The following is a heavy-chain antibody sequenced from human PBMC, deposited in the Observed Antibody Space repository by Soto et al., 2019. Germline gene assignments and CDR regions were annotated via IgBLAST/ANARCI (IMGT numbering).Heavy chain of an antibody. CDR1: GGTISSWY. D-gene: IGHD3-22*01. J-gene: IGHJ4*02. Sequence: PSETLSLTCTVSGGTISSWYWSWIRQPPGKGLEWIGYIYYSGSTNCNPSLKSRVTISVDTSKNQFSLRLTSVTAADTAVYYCATYDSSGLAFWGQGTLVTVSS. V-gene: IGHV4-59*08. CDR3: ATYDSSGLAF. CDR2: IYYSGST.